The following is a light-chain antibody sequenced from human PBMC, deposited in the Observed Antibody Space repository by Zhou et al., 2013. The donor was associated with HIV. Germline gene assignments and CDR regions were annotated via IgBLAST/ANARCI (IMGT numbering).Light chain of an antibody. CDR2: LGS. Sequence: DIVMTQSPLSLPVTPGEPASISCRSSQSLLYSDGYNYLDWYMQKPGQSPQLLIYLGSNRASGVPDRFSGSGTGTDFTLKISRVRLRMLGLYCMQALQTQITFGQGTRLEIK. J-gene: IGKJ5*01. CDR3: MQALQTQIT. V-gene: IGKV2-28*01. CDR1: QSLLYSDGYNY.